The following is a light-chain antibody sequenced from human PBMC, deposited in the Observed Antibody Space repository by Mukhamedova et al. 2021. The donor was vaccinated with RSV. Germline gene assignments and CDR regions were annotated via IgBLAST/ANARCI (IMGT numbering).Light chain of an antibody. CDR2: DVS. J-gene: IGKJ3*01. CDR3: QHFSSYPLS. V-gene: IGKV1-13*02. Sequence: WYQRRVHGKPPKLLIYDVSNLYRGVPSRFSGSGSGTEFTLTISSLQPEDFAFYYCQHFSSYPLSFGPGTKVDV.